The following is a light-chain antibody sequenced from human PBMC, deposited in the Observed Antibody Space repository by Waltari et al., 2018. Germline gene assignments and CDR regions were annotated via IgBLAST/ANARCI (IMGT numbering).Light chain of an antibody. J-gene: IGLJ3*02. Sequence: QSALTQPPSVSGSLGQTVSISCTRSDSAVVDFDRVSWYRQSPGTAPKLLIYEVPGRPSGVSCRFSGAKSGNTASLTISGLQPDDEADYYCSSYIPRRTWVFGGGTTLTVL. CDR2: EVP. CDR1: DSAVVDFDR. CDR3: SSYIPRRTWV. V-gene: IGLV2-18*02.